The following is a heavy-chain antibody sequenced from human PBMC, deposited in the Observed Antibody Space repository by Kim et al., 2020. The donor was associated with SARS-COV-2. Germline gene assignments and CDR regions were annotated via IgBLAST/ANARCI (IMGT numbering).Heavy chain of an antibody. V-gene: IGHV5-51*01. Sequence: GESLKISCKGSGYSFTNYWIAWVRQMPGKGLEWMGIIYPDDSDTKYSPSFQGQVTISADKSISTAYLQWSGLRASDTAMYYCARFFVVPEGNYKLNDATDYFDYWGQGTLVTVSS. CDR3: ARFFVVPEGNYKLNDATDYFDY. CDR1: GYSFTNYW. J-gene: IGHJ4*02. D-gene: IGHD1-1*01. CDR2: IYPDDSDT.